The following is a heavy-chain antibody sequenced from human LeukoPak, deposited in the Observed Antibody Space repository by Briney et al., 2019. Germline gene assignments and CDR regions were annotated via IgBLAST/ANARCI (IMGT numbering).Heavy chain of an antibody. CDR2: ISTGSSYT. Sequence: GGSLRLSCAASGFTFSDYYMSWIRQAPGRGLEWVSYISTGSSYTNYADSVKGRFTISRDNAKNTLYLQMNSLRAEDTAVYFCARRSDYRYYFDYWGQGTLVTVSS. J-gene: IGHJ4*02. CDR3: ARRSDYRYYFDY. V-gene: IGHV3-11*06. CDR1: GFTFSDYY. D-gene: IGHD4-11*01.